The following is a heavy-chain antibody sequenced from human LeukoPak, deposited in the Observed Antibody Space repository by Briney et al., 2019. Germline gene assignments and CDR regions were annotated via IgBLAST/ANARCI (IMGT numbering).Heavy chain of an antibody. CDR1: VGTFSSYA. J-gene: IGHJ6*03. D-gene: IGHD6-19*01. CDR3: ATSAVARIPYYYMDV. Sequence: SVKVSCQASVGTFSSYAISWVRQAPAQGLEWMGGIIPIFGTVNYAQKFQGRATITADKSTSTAYMELSSLRSEDTAVYYCATSAVARIPYYYMDVWGKGTTVTVSS. V-gene: IGHV1-69*06. CDR2: IIPIFGTV.